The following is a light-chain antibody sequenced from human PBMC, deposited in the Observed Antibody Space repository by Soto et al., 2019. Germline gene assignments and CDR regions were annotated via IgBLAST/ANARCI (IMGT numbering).Light chain of an antibody. CDR3: QQRNNWPQT. CDR2: DAS. CDR1: QSVSSY. Sequence: EIVLTQSPATLSLSPGERATLSCRASQSVSSYLACYQQKHGQAPRLLIYDASNRATGIPARCSSSWSGTDFTLTISSLEPEDSAVYYWQQRNNWPQTFGGGTKVEIK. V-gene: IGKV3-11*01. J-gene: IGKJ4*01.